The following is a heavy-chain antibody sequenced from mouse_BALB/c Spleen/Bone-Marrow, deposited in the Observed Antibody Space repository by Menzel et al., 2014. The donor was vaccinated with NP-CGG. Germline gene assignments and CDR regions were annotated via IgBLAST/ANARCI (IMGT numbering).Heavy chain of an antibody. Sequence: EVKLMESGPSLVKPSQTLSLTCSATGDSITSGYWNWIRKFPGNKLEYMGYISYSGSTYYNPSLKSRISITRDTSKNQYYLQLNSVTTEDTATYYCARYDGYYDWYFDVWGAGTTVTVSS. D-gene: IGHD2-3*01. J-gene: IGHJ1*01. V-gene: IGHV3-8*02. CDR3: ARYDGYYDWYFDV. CDR2: ISYSGST. CDR1: GDSITSGY.